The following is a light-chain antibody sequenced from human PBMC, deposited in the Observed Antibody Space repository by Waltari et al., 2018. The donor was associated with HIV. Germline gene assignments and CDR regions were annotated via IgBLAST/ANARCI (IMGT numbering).Light chain of an antibody. CDR3: QQYNTYPRT. CDR2: AAS. V-gene: IGKV1-16*01. J-gene: IGKJ1*01. Sequence: DIQMTQSPSPLSESVGDRVTLPRRASQDISNSLAWFQQKPGKAPQSLIYAASSLHTGVPPRFSGSGFGTGFTLTISRLHPEDFATYYCQQYNTYPRTFGQGTKVEV. CDR1: QDISNS.